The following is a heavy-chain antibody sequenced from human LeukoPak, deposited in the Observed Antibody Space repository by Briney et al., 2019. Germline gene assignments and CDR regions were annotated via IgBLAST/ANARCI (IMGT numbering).Heavy chain of an antibody. CDR2: IYYSGST. J-gene: IGHJ4*02. V-gene: IGHV4-59*08. CDR3: ARRAYSGYDLYYFDY. D-gene: IGHD5-12*01. CDR1: GGSIINYY. Sequence: SETLSLTCTVSGGSIINYYWSWIRQPPGKGLEWIGYIYYSGSTNYNPSLKSRATISVDTSKNQFSLKLNSVTAADTAVYYCARRAYSGYDLYYFDYWGQGTLVTVSS.